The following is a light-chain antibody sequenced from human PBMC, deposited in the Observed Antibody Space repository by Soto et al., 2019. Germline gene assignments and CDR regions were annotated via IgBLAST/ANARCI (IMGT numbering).Light chain of an antibody. V-gene: IGKV1-39*01. CDR2: AAS. CDR3: QQSYSTPMYT. J-gene: IGKJ2*01. CDR1: QSISSY. Sequence: DIQMTQSPSSLSASVGDRVTITCRASQSISSYLNWYQQKPGKAPKLLIYAASSLQSGVPSRFSGSGSGTDFTLNISSLQPEEFATYYCQQSYSTPMYTFGQGTKLEIK.